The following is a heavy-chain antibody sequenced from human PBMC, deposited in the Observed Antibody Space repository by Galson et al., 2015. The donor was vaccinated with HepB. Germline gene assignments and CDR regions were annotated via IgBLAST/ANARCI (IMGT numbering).Heavy chain of an antibody. CDR1: GFTFSSYS. V-gene: IGHV3-48*02. Sequence: SLRLSCAASGFTFSSYSMNWVRQAPGKGLEWVSYISSSSSTIYYADSVKGRFTISRDNAKNSLYLQMNSLRDEDTAVYYCARCTSYCSGGSCYSWFDPWGQGTLVTVSS. J-gene: IGHJ5*02. CDR3: ARCTSYCSGGSCYSWFDP. CDR2: ISSSSSTI. D-gene: IGHD2-15*01.